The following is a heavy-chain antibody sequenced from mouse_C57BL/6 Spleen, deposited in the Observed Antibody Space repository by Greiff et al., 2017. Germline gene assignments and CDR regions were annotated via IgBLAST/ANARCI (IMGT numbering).Heavy chain of an antibody. J-gene: IGHJ3*01. D-gene: IGHD4-1*01. V-gene: IGHV3-6*01. CDR2: ISYDGSN. CDR1: GYSITSGYY. Sequence: EVKLQQSGPGLVKPSQSLSLTCSVTGYSITSGYYWNWIRQFPGNKLEWMGYISYDGSNNYNPSLKNRISITRDTSKNQFFLKLNSVTTEDTATYYCARAGTRTAWFAYWGQGTLVTVSA. CDR3: ARAGTRTAWFAY.